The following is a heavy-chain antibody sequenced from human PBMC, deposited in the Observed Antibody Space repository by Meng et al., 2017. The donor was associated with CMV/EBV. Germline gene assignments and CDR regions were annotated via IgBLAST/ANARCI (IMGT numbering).Heavy chain of an antibody. CDR1: GFTFSNAW. J-gene: IGHJ4*02. CDR2: IKSKTDGGTT. Sequence: GESLKISCAASGFTFSNAWMSWVRQAPGKGLEWVGRIKSKTDGGTTDYAAPVKGRFTISRDDSKNTLYLQMNSLKTEDTAVYYCTTGLLSFGVVGDYWGQGTLVTVSS. D-gene: IGHD3-3*01. CDR3: TTGLLSFGVVGDY. V-gene: IGHV3-15*01.